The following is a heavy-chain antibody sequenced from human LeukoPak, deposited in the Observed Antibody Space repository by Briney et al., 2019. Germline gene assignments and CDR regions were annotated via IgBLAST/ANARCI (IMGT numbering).Heavy chain of an antibody. Sequence: GGSQRLFCARSGFLIRSYWMSWVRQAPGRGLDWVATIKQDGNVKYYVDSVKGRFTISRDNAEDSVYLQMNSLRVDDTAVYYCARLGGETTRFDLWGKGALVTVSS. V-gene: IGHV3-7*01. CDR1: GFLIRSYW. CDR2: IKQDGNVK. D-gene: IGHD3-16*01. J-gene: IGHJ4*02. CDR3: ARLGGETTRFDL.